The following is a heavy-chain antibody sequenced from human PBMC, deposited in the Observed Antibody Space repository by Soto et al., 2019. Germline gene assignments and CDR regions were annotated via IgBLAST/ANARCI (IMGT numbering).Heavy chain of an antibody. CDR3: AKDGNSGSYYLFDY. J-gene: IGHJ4*02. CDR2: ISWDGDST. V-gene: IGHV3-43*01. D-gene: IGHD1-26*01. CDR1: GFTFSTYS. Sequence: GGSLRLSCAASGFTFSTYSMNWVRQAPGKGLEWVSLISWDGDSTYYADSVKGRFTISRDNSKNSLYLQMNSLRTEDTALYYCAKDGNSGSYYLFDYWGQGTLVTVSS.